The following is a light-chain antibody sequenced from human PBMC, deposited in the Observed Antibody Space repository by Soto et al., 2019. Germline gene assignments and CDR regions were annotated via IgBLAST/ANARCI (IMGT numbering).Light chain of an antibody. J-gene: IGKJ1*01. V-gene: IGKV3-20*01. Sequence: EIVLTQSPGTLPLSPGERATLSCRASQSVSRSYLAWYQQKPGQAPRLLIYGASSRATGIPDRFSGSGSGTDFTLTISRLEPEDLAVYYCQQYGSSPRTFGQGTKVDIK. CDR3: QQYGSSPRT. CDR2: GAS. CDR1: QSVSRSY.